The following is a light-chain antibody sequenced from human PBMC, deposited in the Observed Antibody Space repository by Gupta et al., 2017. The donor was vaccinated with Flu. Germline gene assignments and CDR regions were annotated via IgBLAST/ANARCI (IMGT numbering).Light chain of an antibody. CDR2: EAS. Sequence: DIQMTQSPSTLSASVGDRVTISCRASQSVSTSLAWYQLNPRKAPNLLIYEASKLHSGVPSRFSGSGSGTEFTLTSSSRQPDDFATYYCLQYNSYRTFGQGTKVEVK. V-gene: IGKV1-5*03. CDR1: QSVSTS. CDR3: LQYNSYRT. J-gene: IGKJ1*01.